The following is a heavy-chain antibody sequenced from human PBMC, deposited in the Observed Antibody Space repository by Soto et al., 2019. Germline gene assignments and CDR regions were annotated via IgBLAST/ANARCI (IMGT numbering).Heavy chain of an antibody. J-gene: IGHJ4*02. CDR1: GGSIISGGYY. V-gene: IGHV4-31*03. D-gene: IGHD3-10*01. Sequence: SETLSLTCTVSGGSIISGGYYWILIRQHPGKGLEWIGYIYYSGSTYYNPSLKSRVTISVDTSKNQFSLKLSSVTAADTAVYYCAREPAYGSGSWGPYYFDYWGQGTLVTVSS. CDR3: AREPAYGSGSWGPYYFDY. CDR2: IYYSGST.